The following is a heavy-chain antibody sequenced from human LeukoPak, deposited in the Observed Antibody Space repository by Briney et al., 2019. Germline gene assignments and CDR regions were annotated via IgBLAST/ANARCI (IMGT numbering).Heavy chain of an antibody. J-gene: IGHJ4*02. CDR3: ASGDFDWLLIDY. Sequence: ASGKVSCKASGYTFTSYAMHWVRQAPGQRLEWMGWINAGNGNTKYSQKFQGRVTITRDTSASTAYMELSSLRSEDTAVYYCASGDFDWLLIDYWGQGTLVTVSS. CDR2: INAGNGNT. CDR1: GYTFTSYA. D-gene: IGHD3-9*01. V-gene: IGHV1-3*01.